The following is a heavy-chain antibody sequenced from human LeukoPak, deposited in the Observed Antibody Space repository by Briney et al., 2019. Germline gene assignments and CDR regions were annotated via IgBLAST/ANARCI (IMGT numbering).Heavy chain of an antibody. J-gene: IGHJ4*02. CDR2: IDSDGSNT. V-gene: IGHV3-74*01. Sequence: GGSLRLSCAASGFTFNRHWVYWVRQAPGKGLVWVSRIDSDGSNTNYADSVKGRFTISRDNAKDTLYLQMNSLRSEDTAVYYCGRGYSTTPGDYWGQGTLVTVSS. CDR1: GFTFNRHW. D-gene: IGHD2-15*01. CDR3: GRGYSTTPGDY.